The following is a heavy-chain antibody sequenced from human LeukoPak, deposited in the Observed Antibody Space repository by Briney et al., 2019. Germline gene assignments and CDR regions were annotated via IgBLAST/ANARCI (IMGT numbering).Heavy chain of an antibody. V-gene: IGHV3-7*01. CDR2: IKQDGSEK. CDR1: GFTISGYW. D-gene: IGHD4-11*01. Sequence: GGSLRLPCAASGFTISGYWMSWVRQAPGKGLEWVANIKQDGSEKYFVDSVGRRFTISRDNAKNSLYLEMNSLRAEDTAVYYCARVLPYDYINRFDRWGQGTLVTVSS. J-gene: IGHJ5*02. CDR3: ARVLPYDYINRFDR.